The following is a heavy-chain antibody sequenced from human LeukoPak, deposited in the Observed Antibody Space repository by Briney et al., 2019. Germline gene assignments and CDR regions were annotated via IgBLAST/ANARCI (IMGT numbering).Heavy chain of an antibody. CDR2: MSYDGNKN. CDR3: AKDLVYDSLWGSCDL. J-gene: IGHJ5*02. CDR1: GFTFLDYA. D-gene: IGHD3-16*01. Sequence: GRSLRLSCVTSGFTFLDYAVHWVRQAPGKGLEWVAVMSYDGNKNYYVDSVKGRFTLSRDSSKNTLSLQMSSLKGEDTAVYYCAKDLVYDSLWGSCDLWGQGTLVTVSS. V-gene: IGHV3-30-3*01.